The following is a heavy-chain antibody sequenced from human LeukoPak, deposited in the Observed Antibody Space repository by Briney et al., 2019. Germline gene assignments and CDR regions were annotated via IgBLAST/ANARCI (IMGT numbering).Heavy chain of an antibody. J-gene: IGHJ4*02. D-gene: IGHD2-21*01. CDR3: ARDISWSFDY. CDR2: ISGGGHGT. V-gene: IGHV3-23*01. CDR1: GFTFSSYA. Sequence: PGGSLRLSCAASGFTFSSYAMSWVRQAPGKGLEWVSSISGGGHGTYYADFVKGRFTISRDNAKNSLYLQMNSLRDEDSAVYYCARDISWSFDYWSQGTLVTVSS.